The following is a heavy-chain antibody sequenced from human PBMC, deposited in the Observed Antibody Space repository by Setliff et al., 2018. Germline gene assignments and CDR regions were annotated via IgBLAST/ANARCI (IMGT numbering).Heavy chain of an antibody. CDR2: TTPIFTTA. CDR1: RGTFSNYA. D-gene: IGHD3-22*01. CDR3: ARDRPPYYYDSSGYYYSAGNFDY. J-gene: IGHJ4*02. Sequence: GASVKVSCKTSRGTFSNYAISWVRQAPGQGLEWMGGTTPIFTTANYAQKFQGRVTITADESTSTAYMELSSLRSEDTAVYYCARDRPPYYYDSSGYYYSAGNFDYWGQGTLVTVSS. V-gene: IGHV1-69*13.